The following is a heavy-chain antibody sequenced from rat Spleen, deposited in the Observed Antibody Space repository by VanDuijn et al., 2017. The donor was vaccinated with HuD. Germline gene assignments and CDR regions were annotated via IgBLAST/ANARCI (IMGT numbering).Heavy chain of an antibody. J-gene: IGHJ2*01. Sequence: EVQLVESDGGLVQPGGSLKFSCAASGFTFSDYAMGWVRQAPKKGLEWVATINYDGTSTHYRDSVKGRYTISRENTKNTLYLQMDSLRSEDTATYYCTRGGYSSYPFDYWGQGVMVTVSS. CDR2: INYDGTST. CDR3: TRGGYSSYPFDY. CDR1: GFTFSDYA. D-gene: IGHD1-2*01. V-gene: IGHV5-17*01.